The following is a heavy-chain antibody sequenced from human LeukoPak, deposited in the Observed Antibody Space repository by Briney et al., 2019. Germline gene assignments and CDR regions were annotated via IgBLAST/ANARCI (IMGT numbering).Heavy chain of an antibody. Sequence: SETLSLTCAVSGISITSYYWSWIRQPPGKGVEWIGCVYNSGSTKYNPSLKSRVTISVDTSKNQFSLKLSSVTAADTAVYYCARDTKDYAYFDYYYGMDVWGQGTTVTVSS. CDR3: ARDTKDYAYFDYYYGMDV. J-gene: IGHJ6*02. CDR2: VYNSGST. CDR1: GISITSYY. D-gene: IGHD3-16*01. V-gene: IGHV4-59*01.